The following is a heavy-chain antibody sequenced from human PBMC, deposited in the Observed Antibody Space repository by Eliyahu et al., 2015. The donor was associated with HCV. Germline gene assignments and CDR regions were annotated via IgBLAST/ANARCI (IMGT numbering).Heavy chain of an antibody. CDR1: GFTFSSSS. CDR2: IKQDGSAK. Sequence: EVQLVESGGGLVQPGGSLRLSCAASGFTFSSSSMSWVRQAPGKGLEWVANIKQDGSAKSYVDSVKGRFTISRDNAKNSLYLQMDSLRAEDTAVYYCARRGRRDLVKLIYHFDYWGQGALVTVSS. CDR3: ARRGRRDLVKLIYHFDY. V-gene: IGHV3-7*03. D-gene: IGHD3-16*01. J-gene: IGHJ4*02.